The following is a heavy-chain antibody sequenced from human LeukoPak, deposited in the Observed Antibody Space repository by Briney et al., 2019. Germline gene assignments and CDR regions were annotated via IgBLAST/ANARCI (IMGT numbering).Heavy chain of an antibody. CDR2: FDPEDGET. V-gene: IGHV1-24*01. CDR3: ATDSDYYDSSGYYYHYGMDV. D-gene: IGHD3-22*01. CDR1: GYTLTELS. J-gene: IGHJ6*02. Sequence: ASVKVSCKVSGYTLTELSMHWVRQAPGKELEWMGGFDPEDGETIYAQKFQGRVTMTEDTSTDTAYMELSSLRSEDTAVYYCATDSDYYDSSGYYYHYGMDVWGQGTTVTVSS.